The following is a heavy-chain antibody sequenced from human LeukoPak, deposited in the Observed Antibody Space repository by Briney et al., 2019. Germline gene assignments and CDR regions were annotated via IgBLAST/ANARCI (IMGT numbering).Heavy chain of an antibody. D-gene: IGHD6-6*01. J-gene: IGHJ6*03. V-gene: IGHV3-7*01. CDR1: GFSFSTYS. CDR2: IKQDGSEK. Sequence: QTGGSLRLSCAASGFSFSTYSMSWVRQAPGKGLEWVANIKQDGSEKYYVDSVKGRFTISRDNAKNSLYLQMNSLRAEDTAVYYCARADSSIAARLSRSSIFNYYYYMDVWGKGTTVTVSS. CDR3: ARADSSIAARLSRSSIFNYYYYMDV.